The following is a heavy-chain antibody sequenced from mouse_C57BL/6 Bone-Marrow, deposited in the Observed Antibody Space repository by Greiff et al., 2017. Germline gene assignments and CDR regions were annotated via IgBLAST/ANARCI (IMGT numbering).Heavy chain of an antibody. Sequence: QVQLKQSGAELARPGASVKLSCKASGYTFTSSGISWVKQRTGQGLEWIGEIYPRSGNTYYNEKFKGKATLTADKSSSTAYMELRSLTSEDSAVYFCARPLYYFDYGGQGTTLTVSS. CDR1: GYTFTSSG. V-gene: IGHV1-81*01. CDR3: ARPLYYFDY. CDR2: IYPRSGNT. J-gene: IGHJ2*01.